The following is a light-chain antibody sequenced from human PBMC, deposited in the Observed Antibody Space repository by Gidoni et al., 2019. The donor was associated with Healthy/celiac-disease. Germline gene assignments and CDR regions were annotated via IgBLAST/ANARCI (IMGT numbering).Light chain of an antibody. CDR3: QQYNNWPQT. V-gene: IGKV3-15*01. CDR1: QSVSSN. J-gene: IGKJ1*01. CDR2: GAS. Sequence: EIVMTQSPATLSVSPGERATLSCRASQSVSSNLAWYQQKPGQAPRLLIYGASTRATGIPARFSGSGSGTEFTLTISSLQPEEFAVYYCQQYNNWPQTFXXXTKVEIK.